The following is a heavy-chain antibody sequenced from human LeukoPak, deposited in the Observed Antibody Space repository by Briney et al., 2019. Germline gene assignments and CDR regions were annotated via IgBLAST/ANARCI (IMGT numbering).Heavy chain of an antibody. D-gene: IGHD5-24*01. Sequence: PSETLSLTCTVSGGSISSYYWSWIRQPPGKGLEWIGYIYYSGSTNYNPSLKSRVTISVDTAKNQFSLKLSSVTAADTAVYYCAASRDGYNEYSQHWGQGTLVTVSS. J-gene: IGHJ1*01. CDR3: AASRDGYNEYSQH. CDR2: IYYSGST. V-gene: IGHV4-59*01. CDR1: GGSISSYY.